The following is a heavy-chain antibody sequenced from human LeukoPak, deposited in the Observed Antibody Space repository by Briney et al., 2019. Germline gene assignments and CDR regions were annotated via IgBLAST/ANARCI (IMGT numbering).Heavy chain of an antibody. D-gene: IGHD5-18*01. Sequence: PSETLSLTCTVSGGSISSGGYYWSWIRQHPGQGLEWIGYIYYSGSTYYNPSLKSRVTISVDTSKNQFSLKPSSVTAADTAVYYCARDRGYSYGPPFDYWGQGTLVTVSS. CDR2: IYYSGST. CDR1: GGSISSGGYY. J-gene: IGHJ4*02. V-gene: IGHV4-31*03. CDR3: ARDRGYSYGPPFDY.